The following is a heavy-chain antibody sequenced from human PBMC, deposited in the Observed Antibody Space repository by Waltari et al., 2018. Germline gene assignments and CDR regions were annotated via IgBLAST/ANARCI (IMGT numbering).Heavy chain of an antibody. D-gene: IGHD5-12*01. J-gene: IGHJ4*02. CDR1: GIIFSDHY. V-gene: IGHV3-72*01. CDR3: ARVGYSSGSEDY. Sequence: EVQLVESGGGLVQPGGSLRLSCAASGIIFSDHYIDWVRQAPGKGLEWFSRIAHKPDNYVTRYAASVQGRFTISRDDSKNSLYLQMNSLETEDTALYYCARVGYSSGSEDYWGQGTLVTVSS. CDR2: IAHKPDNYVT.